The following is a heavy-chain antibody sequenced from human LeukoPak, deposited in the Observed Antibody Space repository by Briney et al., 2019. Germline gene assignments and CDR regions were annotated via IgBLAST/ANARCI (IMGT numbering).Heavy chain of an antibody. CDR3: ARGTVMDV. V-gene: IGHV4-34*01. D-gene: IGHD4-11*01. J-gene: IGHJ6*02. CDR2: INHSGST. Sequence: MTSETLSLTCAVYGGSFSGYYWSWIRQPPGKGLEWIGEINHSGSTNYNPSLKSRVTISVDTSKNQFSLKLSSVTAADTAVYYCARGTVMDVWGQGTTVTVSS. CDR1: GGSFSGYY.